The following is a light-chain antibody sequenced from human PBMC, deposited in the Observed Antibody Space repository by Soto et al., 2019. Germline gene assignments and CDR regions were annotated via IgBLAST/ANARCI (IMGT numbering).Light chain of an antibody. V-gene: IGKV3-15*01. J-gene: IGKJ4*01. Sequence: EIVMTQSPATLSVSPGERATLSCRASQNINNNLAWYQQKPGQGPRLLIYGASSRATGIPARFSGSGSGTGFTHTISSLQSEDFAIYYCQQYNNWPLTFGGGTKVEIK. CDR3: QQYNNWPLT. CDR2: GAS. CDR1: QNINNN.